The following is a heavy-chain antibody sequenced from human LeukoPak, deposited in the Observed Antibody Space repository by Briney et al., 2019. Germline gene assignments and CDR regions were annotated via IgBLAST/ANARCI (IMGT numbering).Heavy chain of an antibody. V-gene: IGHV3-48*03. Sequence: GGSLRLSCAASGFTFSSYEMNWVRQAPGKGLEWVSYISSSGSTIYYADSVKGRFTISRDNAKNSLYLQMNSLRAEDTAVYYCARDKRNYDSSGCYSVSADYWGEGTLVTVSS. CDR2: ISSSGSTI. J-gene: IGHJ4*02. CDR3: ARDKRNYDSSGCYSVSADY. D-gene: IGHD3-22*01. CDR1: GFTFSSYE.